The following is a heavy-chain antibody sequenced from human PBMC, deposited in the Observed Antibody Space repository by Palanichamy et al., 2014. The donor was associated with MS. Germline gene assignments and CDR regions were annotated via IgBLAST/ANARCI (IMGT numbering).Heavy chain of an antibody. V-gene: IGHV4-39*01. D-gene: IGHD3-10*01. CDR3: ARNSYGSNWFDP. CDR1: GGSISISSFC. Sequence: QLQLQGSGPGLVKPSETLSLTCTVSGGSISISSFCWAWIRQPPGKGLEWIASIYYTGSTYYNPSPSLKSRVTMSVDTSKSQFSLKLSSVTAADTAVYYCARNSYGSNWFDPWGQGTLVTVSS. J-gene: IGHJ5*02. CDR2: IYYTGST.